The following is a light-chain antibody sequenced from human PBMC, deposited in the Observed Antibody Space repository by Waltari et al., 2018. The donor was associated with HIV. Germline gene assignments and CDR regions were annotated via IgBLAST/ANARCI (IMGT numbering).Light chain of an antibody. CDR2: AAS. J-gene: IGKJ4*01. Sequence: IQWGRFPSPFSSYVGDRVTITCRPGQVISNWVAWYQQIPGKAPNSLIYAASNLQSRVPSRISGSGSGTNFTLIINILQHEDIATYFCQQYHSYPLTFGGGTKVEIK. CDR1: QVISNW. CDR3: QQYHSYPLT. V-gene: IGKV1D-16*01.